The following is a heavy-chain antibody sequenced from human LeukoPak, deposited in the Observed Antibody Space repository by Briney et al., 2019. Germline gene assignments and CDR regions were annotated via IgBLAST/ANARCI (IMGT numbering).Heavy chain of an antibody. CDR2: ISGSGGST. CDR1: RFTFSSYA. Sequence: GGSLRLSCAASRFTFSSYAMSWVRQVPGKGLEWVSSISGSGGSTYYADSVKGRFTISRDNSKNTLYLLMNSLRAEDTAVYYCAKVGKAGSLIPYYMDVWGKGTTVTASS. D-gene: IGHD6-13*01. V-gene: IGHV3-23*01. CDR3: AKVGKAGSLIPYYMDV. J-gene: IGHJ6*03.